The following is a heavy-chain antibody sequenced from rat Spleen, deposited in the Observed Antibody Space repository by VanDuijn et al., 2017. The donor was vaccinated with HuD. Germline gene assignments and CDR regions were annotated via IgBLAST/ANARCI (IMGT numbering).Heavy chain of an antibody. Sequence: EVKLVESGGDSVQPGRSLKLSCAASGFTFSDYAMAWVRQAPTKGLEWVATISFDGTTTFYRDSVKGRFTISRDNAKSTLYLQMDSLRSEDTATYYCARPGYYYFPGVFDYWGQGVMVTVSS. D-gene: IGHD1-6*01. J-gene: IGHJ2*01. CDR2: ISFDGTTT. CDR1: GFTFSDYA. V-gene: IGHV5-29*01. CDR3: ARPGYYYFPGVFDY.